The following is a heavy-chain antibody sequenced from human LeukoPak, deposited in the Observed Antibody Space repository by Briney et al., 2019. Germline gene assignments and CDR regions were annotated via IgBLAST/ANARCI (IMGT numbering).Heavy chain of an antibody. Sequence: ASVKVSCKGSGYNFTVYYMHWVRQAPGQGLEWMGWMDPKSGDTIYAPKFQGRVSMTRDTSITTAHVELSSLTFDDSAMYYCATKGGLTPNTLAMWGHGTMVTVSS. D-gene: IGHD2-15*01. V-gene: IGHV1-2*02. CDR3: ATKGGLTPNTLAM. J-gene: IGHJ3*01. CDR1: GYNFTVYY. CDR2: MDPKSGDT.